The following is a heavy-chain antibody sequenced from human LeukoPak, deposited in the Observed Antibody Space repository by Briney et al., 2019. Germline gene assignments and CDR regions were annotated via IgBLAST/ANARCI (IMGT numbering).Heavy chain of an antibody. V-gene: IGHV4-30-4*08. CDR3: ARESDSSGEFDY. D-gene: IGHD3-22*01. CDR2: IYYSGST. Sequence: KPSETLSLTCTVSGGSISSGDYYWSWIRQPPGKGLEWIGYIYYSGSTYYNPSLKSRVTISVDTSKNQFSLKLSSVTAADTAVYYCARESDSSGEFDYWGQGTLVTVSS. J-gene: IGHJ4*02. CDR1: GGSISSGDYY.